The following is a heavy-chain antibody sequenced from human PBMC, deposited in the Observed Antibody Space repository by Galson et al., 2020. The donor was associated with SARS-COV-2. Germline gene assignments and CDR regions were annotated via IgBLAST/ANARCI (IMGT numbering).Heavy chain of an antibody. CDR2: LYYSGST. J-gene: IGHJ5*02. CDR1: GGSISSSSYY. D-gene: IGHD2-2*01. CDR3: ARHQLVVPAAEVGWFDP. V-gene: IGHV4-39*01. Sequence: ASETLSLTCTVSGGSISSSSYYWGWIRQPPGKGLEWIGSLYYSGSTYYNPSLKSRVTISVDTSKNQFSLKLSSVTAADTAVYYCARHQLVVPAAEVGWFDPWGQGTLVTVSS.